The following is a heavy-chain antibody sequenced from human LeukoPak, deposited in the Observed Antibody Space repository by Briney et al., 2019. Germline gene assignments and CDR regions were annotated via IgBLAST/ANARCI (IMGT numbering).Heavy chain of an antibody. CDR2: IISSSNYI. Sequence: GGSLRLSCAVSGFTFSGCSMNWLLQAPGRGLEGVSSIISSSNYIYYAASVKGRFTISRDNAKNSLNPQMNSLRAEDTAVYYCARDPDPYSSSSVGYWGQGTRVTVSS. CDR1: GFTFSGCS. V-gene: IGHV3-21*01. CDR3: ARDPDPYSSSSVGY. D-gene: IGHD6-6*01. J-gene: IGHJ4*02.